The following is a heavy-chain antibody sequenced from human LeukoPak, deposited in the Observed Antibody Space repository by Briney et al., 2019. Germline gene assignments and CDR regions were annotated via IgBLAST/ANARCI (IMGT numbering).Heavy chain of an antibody. J-gene: IGHJ4*02. CDR1: GFTFTRNA. D-gene: IGHD2-2*01. CDR3: AKAHCSSTSCSRADN. V-gene: IGHV3-23*01. Sequence: GSLRLSCAASGFTFTRNAMAWVRQAPGKGLEWVSAIDGSGGTAFYADSVKGRVTISRVQSTNTVYLQMNSLRADDTAVYYCAKAHCSSTSCSRADNWGQGTLVTVSS. CDR2: IDGSGGTA.